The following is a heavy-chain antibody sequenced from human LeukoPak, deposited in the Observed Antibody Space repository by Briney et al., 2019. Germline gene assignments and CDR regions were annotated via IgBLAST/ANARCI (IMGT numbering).Heavy chain of an antibody. Sequence: SETLSLTCTVSGGSISSGGYYWSWIRQPPGKGLEWIGYIYHSGSTYYNPSLKSRVTISVDTSKNQFSLKLSSVTAADTAVYYCARRVSSGPFEFFDPWGQGTLVTVSS. CDR3: ARRVSSGPFEFFDP. D-gene: IGHD3-22*01. V-gene: IGHV4-30-2*01. CDR1: GGSISSGGYY. CDR2: IYHSGST. J-gene: IGHJ5*02.